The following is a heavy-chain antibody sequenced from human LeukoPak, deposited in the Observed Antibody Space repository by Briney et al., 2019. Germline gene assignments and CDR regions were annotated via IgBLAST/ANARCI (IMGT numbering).Heavy chain of an antibody. CDR2: IYPGGSDT. CDR1: GYXFTSYW. CDR3: SRPIAGYSLDY. V-gene: IGHV5-51*01. D-gene: IGHD5-24*01. Sequence: GESLKISCNGSGYXFTSYWIGWVRQMPGRGLEWMGIIYPGGSDTTYSPSFQGQVTISADKSINTVYLQWSSLKASDTAMYYCSRPIAGYSLDYWGQGTLVTVSS. J-gene: IGHJ4*02.